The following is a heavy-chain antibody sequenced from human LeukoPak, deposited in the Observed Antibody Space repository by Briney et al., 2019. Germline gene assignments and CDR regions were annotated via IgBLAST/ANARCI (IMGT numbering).Heavy chain of an antibody. CDR3: ARAHLAVAGYYFDY. D-gene: IGHD6-19*01. CDR1: GGSISSYY. CDR2: IYTSGST. J-gene: IGHJ4*02. Sequence: SETLSLTCTVSGGSISSYYWSWIRQPAGTGLEWIGRIYTSGSTNYNPSLKSRVTMSVDTSKNQFSLKLSSVTAADTAVYYCARAHLAVAGYYFDYWGQGTLVTVSS. V-gene: IGHV4-4*07.